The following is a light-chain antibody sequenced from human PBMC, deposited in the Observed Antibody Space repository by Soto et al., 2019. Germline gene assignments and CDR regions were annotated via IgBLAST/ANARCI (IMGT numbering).Light chain of an antibody. CDR2: DAY. J-gene: IGKJ1*01. V-gene: IGKV1-5*01. Sequence: DIQMTQSPSTLSASVGDRVTITCRASQSASTFLAWYQQKPGQAPKLLIYDAYTLPSGVPSRFSASGSGTEFALTISGLHPDDFAVYYCQQYNRYAVTFGQGTKVEIK. CDR3: QQYNRYAVT. CDR1: QSASTF.